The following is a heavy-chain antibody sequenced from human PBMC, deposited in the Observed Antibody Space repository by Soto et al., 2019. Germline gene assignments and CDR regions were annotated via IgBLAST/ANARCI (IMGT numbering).Heavy chain of an antibody. CDR2: GNPSGGST. D-gene: IGHD3-10*01. V-gene: IGHV1-46*01. CDR3: ARDHSTVGGGDFDY. J-gene: IGHJ4*02. CDR1: GYTFTRYY. Sequence: QVQLVQSGAEVKKPGASVKVSCKASGYTFTRYYMHWVRQAPGQGPEWMGIGNPSGGSTNYAQKFQGRVTMTGDTSTSTVYMELSSLTSEDTAVYYCARDHSTVGGGDFDYWGQGTLVTVSS.